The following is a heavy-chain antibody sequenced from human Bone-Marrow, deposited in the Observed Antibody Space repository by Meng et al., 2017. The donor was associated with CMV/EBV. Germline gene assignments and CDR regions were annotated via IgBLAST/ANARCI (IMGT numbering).Heavy chain of an antibody. D-gene: IGHD5-12*01. Sequence: GGSLRLSCKGSGYSFTSYWIGWVRQMPGKGLEWMGIIYPGVSDTRYSPSFQGQVTISADKSINTAYLQWSSLKASDTAMYYCARQGEYSGYDLGWRVRIDYWGQGTLVTVSS. V-gene: IGHV5-51*01. J-gene: IGHJ4*02. CDR2: IYPGVSDT. CDR3: ARQGEYSGYDLGWRVRIDY. CDR1: GYSFTSYW.